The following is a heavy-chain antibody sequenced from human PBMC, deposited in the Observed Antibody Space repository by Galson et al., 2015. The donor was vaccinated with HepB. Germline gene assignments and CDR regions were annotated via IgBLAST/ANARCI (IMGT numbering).Heavy chain of an antibody. D-gene: IGHD3-22*01. Sequence: SLRLSCAASGFTFSSYAMHWVRQAPGKGLEWVAVISYDGSNKYYADSVKGRFTISRDNSKNTLYLQMNSLRAEDTAVYYCARDPGDSSGYPFDYWGQGTLVTVSS. V-gene: IGHV3-30-3*01. CDR3: ARDPGDSSGYPFDY. CDR2: ISYDGSNK. J-gene: IGHJ4*02. CDR1: GFTFSSYA.